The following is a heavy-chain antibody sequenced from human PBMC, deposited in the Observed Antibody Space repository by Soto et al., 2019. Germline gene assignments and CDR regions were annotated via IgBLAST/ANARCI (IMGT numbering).Heavy chain of an antibody. Sequence: GGSLRLSCAASGFTFSRYWMTWVRQAPGKGLEWVANIKHDGSEKYYVDSLKGRITISRDNAKNSLYLQMNALRGDDTAVYYCARDDRDYFDSKGLPNFYYGLDVWGQGTTVTVYS. CDR3: ARDDRDYFDSKGLPNFYYGLDV. CDR2: IKHDGSEK. D-gene: IGHD3-9*01. V-gene: IGHV3-7*01. J-gene: IGHJ6*02. CDR1: GFTFSRYW.